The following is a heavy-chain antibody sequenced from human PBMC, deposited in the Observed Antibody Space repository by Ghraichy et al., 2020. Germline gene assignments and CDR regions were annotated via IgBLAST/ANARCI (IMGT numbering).Heavy chain of an antibody. J-gene: IGHJ6*02. Sequence: ASVKVSCKASGYTFTSYGISWVRQAPGQGLEWMGWISAYNGNTNYAQKLQGRVTMTTDTSTSTAYMELRSLRSDDTAVYYCARGRITIFGVVIYGPNYYYYGMDVWGQGTTVTVSS. CDR1: GYTFTSYG. D-gene: IGHD3-3*01. CDR2: ISAYNGNT. CDR3: ARGRITIFGVVIYGPNYYYYGMDV. V-gene: IGHV1-18*04.